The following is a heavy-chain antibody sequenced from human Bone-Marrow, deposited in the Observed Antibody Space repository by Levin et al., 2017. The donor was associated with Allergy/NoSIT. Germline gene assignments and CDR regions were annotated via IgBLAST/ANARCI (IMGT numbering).Heavy chain of an antibody. V-gene: IGHV3-30*18. CDR2: ISYDGSNK. Sequence: GESLKISCAASGFTFSSYGMHWVRQAPGKGLEWVAVISYDGSNKYYADSVKGRFTISRDNSKNTLYLQMNSLRAEDTAVYYCAKAAPSNYGYYFDYWGQGTLVTVSS. J-gene: IGHJ4*02. CDR1: GFTFSSYG. CDR3: AKAAPSNYGYYFDY. D-gene: IGHD4-11*01.